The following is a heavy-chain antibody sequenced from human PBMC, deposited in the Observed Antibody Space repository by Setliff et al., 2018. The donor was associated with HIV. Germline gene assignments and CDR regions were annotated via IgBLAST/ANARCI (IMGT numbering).Heavy chain of an antibody. Sequence: GGSLRLSCAVSGFSVDRYGMHWVRQAPGKGLEWVAVIWSDEGQASYADSVRGRVTISRDNLKNTLYLQMNSLRVEDTAIYYCAKGLVDYYDGSAYDYWGQGTLVTVSS. CDR1: GFSVDRYG. D-gene: IGHD3-22*01. V-gene: IGHV3-33*06. J-gene: IGHJ4*02. CDR3: AKGLVDYYDGSAYDY. CDR2: IWSDEGQA.